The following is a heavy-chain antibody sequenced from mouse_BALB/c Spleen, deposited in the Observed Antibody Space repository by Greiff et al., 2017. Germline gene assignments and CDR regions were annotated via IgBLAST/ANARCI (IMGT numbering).Heavy chain of an antibody. D-gene: IGHD2-1*01. CDR3: ARVGNYVDYYAMDY. CDR2: INPSTGYT. V-gene: IGHV1-7*01. CDR1: GYTFTSYW. Sequence: QVQLQQSGAELAKPGASVKMSCKASGYTFTSYWMHWVNQRPGQGLEWIGYINPSTGYTEYNQKFKDKATLTADKSSSTAYMQLSSLTSEDSAVYYCARVGNYVDYYAMDYWGQGTSVTVSS. J-gene: IGHJ4*01.